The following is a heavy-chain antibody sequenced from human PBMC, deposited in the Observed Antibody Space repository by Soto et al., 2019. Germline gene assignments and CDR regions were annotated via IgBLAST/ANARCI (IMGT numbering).Heavy chain of an antibody. J-gene: IGHJ4*02. V-gene: IGHV3-21*02. CDR1: GFTFSSYS. CDR3: ARDGATMVRGVIVGIDY. Sequence: EVQLVESGGGLVKPGGSLRLSCAASGFTFSSYSMNWVRQAPGKGLEWVSSISVSSSYIYYADSVKGRFSISRDNARNSLYLQMNSLRAEDTAVYYCARDGATMVRGVIVGIDYWGQGTLVTVSS. D-gene: IGHD3-10*01. CDR2: ISVSSSYI.